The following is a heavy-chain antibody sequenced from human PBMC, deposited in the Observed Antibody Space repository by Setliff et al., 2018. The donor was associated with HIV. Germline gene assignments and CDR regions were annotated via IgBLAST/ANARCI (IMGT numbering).Heavy chain of an antibody. CDR3: ARDGGSSGWYFVLGYSDY. V-gene: IGHV4-39*02. CDR2: MYYTGST. CDR1: GGSTDNGSYY. Sequence: SLTCTVSGGSTDNGSYYWAWIRQPPGKGLEWIGSMYYTGSTYYNPSLKSRVTISIDTSKNQFSLKLNSVTAADTAMYYCARDGGSSGWYFVLGYSDYWGPGTLVTVSS. D-gene: IGHD6-19*01. J-gene: IGHJ4*02.